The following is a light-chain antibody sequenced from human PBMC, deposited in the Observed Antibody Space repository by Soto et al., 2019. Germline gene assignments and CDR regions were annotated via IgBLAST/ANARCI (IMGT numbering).Light chain of an antibody. CDR1: QRVSTF. V-gene: IGKV3-11*01. J-gene: IGKJ1*01. CDR3: QQSHNWPRT. Sequence: IVLTQSPGTLSLSPGDRAILSCRASQRVSTFLAWYQQRPGQAPRLLISEASNRATGIPARFSGSGSGTDFTLTISSLEPEDFAVYYCQQSHNWPRTFGQGTKVDIK. CDR2: EAS.